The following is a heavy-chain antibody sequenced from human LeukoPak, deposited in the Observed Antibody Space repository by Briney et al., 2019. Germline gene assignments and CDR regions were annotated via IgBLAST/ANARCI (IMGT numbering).Heavy chain of an antibody. CDR3: ARGSSDWYGIDY. CDR2: INIGGTST. Sequence: GGSLRLSCAASGFTFSSYSMNWVRQAPGKGLVCVSRINIGGTSTSYADSVKGRFTISRDNAKNALYLQMNSLRAEDTAVYYCARGSSDWYGIDYWGQGALVNVSS. CDR1: GFTFSSYS. V-gene: IGHV3-74*01. D-gene: IGHD6-19*01. J-gene: IGHJ4*02.